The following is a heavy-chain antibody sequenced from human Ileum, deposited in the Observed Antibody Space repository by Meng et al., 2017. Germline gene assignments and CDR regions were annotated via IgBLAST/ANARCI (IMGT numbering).Heavy chain of an antibody. CDR1: GATFTSFV. V-gene: IGHV1-3*01. CDR3: ARDPSGGKFHYFDS. D-gene: IGHD2-15*01. CDR2: IHAGNGNR. J-gene: IGHJ4*02. Sequence: QVQLVQSGPDVKRPGASAKVSRKASGATFTSFVIHWVRQAPGQRLEWMGWIHAGNGNRKYSQKFQGRVTFTTDTSATTAYLDLSSLRSEDTAVYYCARDPSGGKFHYFDSWGQGTLVTVSS.